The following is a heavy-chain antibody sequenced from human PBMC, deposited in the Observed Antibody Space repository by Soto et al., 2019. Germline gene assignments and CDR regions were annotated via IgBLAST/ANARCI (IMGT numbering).Heavy chain of an antibody. V-gene: IGHV3-33*01. CDR1: GFTFSSYG. J-gene: IGHJ4*02. CDR2: IWYAGSNK. CDR3: ARAGVVVVAALDF. Sequence: QVQLVESGGGVVQPGRSLRLSCAASGFTFSSYGMHWVRQAPGKGLEWVAVIWYAGSNKYYADSVKGRFTISRDNSKNPLYLQKNSLRAEDTAVYYGARAGVVVVAALDFWGQGTLVTVST. D-gene: IGHD2-15*01.